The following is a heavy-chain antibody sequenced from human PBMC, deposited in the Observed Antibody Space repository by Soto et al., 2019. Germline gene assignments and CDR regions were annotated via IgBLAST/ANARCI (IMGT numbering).Heavy chain of an antibody. V-gene: IGHV3-23*01. CDR3: AKGPPILGVPAAIYYYYMDV. CDR2: ISGSGGST. J-gene: IGHJ6*03. D-gene: IGHD2-2*01. CDR1: GFTFSSYA. Sequence: GGSLRLSCAASGFTFSSYAMSWVRQAPGKGLEWVSAISGSGGSTYYADSVKGRFTISRDNSKNTLYLQMNSLRAEDTAVYYCAKGPPILGVPAAIYYYYMDVWGKGTTVTVSS.